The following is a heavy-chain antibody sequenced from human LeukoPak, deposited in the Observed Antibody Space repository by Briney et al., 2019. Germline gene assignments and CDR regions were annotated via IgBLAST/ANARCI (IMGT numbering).Heavy chain of an antibody. V-gene: IGHV3-48*01. D-gene: IGHD3-16*02. CDR3: ARSIISFGGVIER. Sequence: GGSLRLSCAASGFTFSNYNMNWVRQTPGKGLEWVSYISTTSITIHYADSVKGRFTISRDNAKSSLYLQMSSLRAEDTSVYYCARSIISFGGVIERGGQGALVTVSS. CDR2: ISTTSITI. J-gene: IGHJ4*02. CDR1: GFTFSNYN.